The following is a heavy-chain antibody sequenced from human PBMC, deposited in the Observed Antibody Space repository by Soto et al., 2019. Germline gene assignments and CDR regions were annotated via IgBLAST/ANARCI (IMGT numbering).Heavy chain of an antibody. CDR3: ATSYGSGYRAFDY. V-gene: IGHV1-69*04. CDR2: VNPILSMS. Sequence: QVQLVQSGAEVKRPGSSVKVSCKASGDTFSFYSINWVRQAPGLGLKWMGRVNPILSMSNYAQRFQVRVTMTADHSTSTAYMELSGLRSEDTAMYYCATSYGSGYRAFDYWGQGALVTVSS. J-gene: IGHJ4*02. CDR1: GDTFSFYS. D-gene: IGHD3-10*01.